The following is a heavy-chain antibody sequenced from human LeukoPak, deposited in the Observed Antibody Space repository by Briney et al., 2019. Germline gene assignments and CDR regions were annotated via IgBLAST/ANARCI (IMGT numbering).Heavy chain of an antibody. CDR1: GYSFTSYW. J-gene: IGHJ5*02. CDR3: ARRGWGGYDTNWFDP. CDR2: IYPGDSDT. D-gene: IGHD5-12*01. Sequence: GESLKISCKGYGYSFTSYWIGWVRQMPGKGLEWMGIIYPGDSDTRYSPSFQGQVTISADKSISTAYLQWSSLKASDTAMYYCARRGWGGYDTNWFDPWGQGTLVTVSS. V-gene: IGHV5-51*01.